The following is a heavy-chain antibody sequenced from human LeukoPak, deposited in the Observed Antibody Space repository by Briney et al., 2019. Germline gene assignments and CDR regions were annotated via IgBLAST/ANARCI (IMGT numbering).Heavy chain of an antibody. CDR3: AKDQVPYYYDSSGYLFDY. D-gene: IGHD3-22*01. CDR1: GFTFSGYA. J-gene: IGHJ4*02. V-gene: IGHV3-23*01. Sequence: GGSLRLSCAASGFTFSGYAMTWVRQAPGKGLEWVSVIGTPDGNTRYADSVRGRFTISRDNSRSMLYLQMNSLRAEDTAVYYCAKDQVPYYYDSSGYLFDYWGQGTLVTVSS. CDR2: IGTPDGNT.